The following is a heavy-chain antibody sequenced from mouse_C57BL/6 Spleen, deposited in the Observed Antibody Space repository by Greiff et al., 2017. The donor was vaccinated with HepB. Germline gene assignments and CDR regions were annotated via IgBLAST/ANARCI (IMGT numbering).Heavy chain of an antibody. CDR2: IYIGNGYT. CDR3: ATMVTTGLPYAMDY. CDR1: GYTFTSYG. D-gene: IGHD2-2*01. V-gene: IGHV1-58*01. J-gene: IGHJ4*01. Sequence: EVKLQESGAELVRPGSSVKMSCKTSGYTFTSYGINWVKQRPGQGLEWIGYIYIGNGYTEYNEKFKGKATLTSDTSSSTAYMQLSSLTSEDSAIYFCATMVTTGLPYAMDYWGQGTSVTVSS.